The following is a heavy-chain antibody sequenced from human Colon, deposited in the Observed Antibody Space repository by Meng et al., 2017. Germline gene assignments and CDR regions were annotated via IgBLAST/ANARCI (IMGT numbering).Heavy chain of an antibody. CDR3: ASGKSGFDY. Sequence: QVQLVGLWGGLVKPGGSLSFSCAASGFTFSDYYTSWIRQAPGKGLEWVSYIDSDSTTYYADSVKGRFTISRDNAKKSLYLQMSSLRVEDTAVYYCASGKSGFDYWGQGALVTVSS. CDR2: IDSDSTT. J-gene: IGHJ4*02. CDR1: GFTFSDYY. V-gene: IGHV3-11*01. D-gene: IGHD2-8*02.